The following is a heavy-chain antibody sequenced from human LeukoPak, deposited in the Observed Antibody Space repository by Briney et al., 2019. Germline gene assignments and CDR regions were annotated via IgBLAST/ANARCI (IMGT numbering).Heavy chain of an antibody. V-gene: IGHV3-21*04. J-gene: IGHJ4*02. D-gene: IGHD6-6*01. CDR3: AKSQGIAARPVDY. CDR2: IGSASSYV. Sequence: GGSLRLSCAASGITFKNYNMNWVRQAPGKGLEWVAFIGSASSYVFYADSVKGRFTISRDNAKNSLYLQMNSLRAEDTAVYYCAKSQGIAARPVDYWGQGTLVTVSS. CDR1: GITFKNYN.